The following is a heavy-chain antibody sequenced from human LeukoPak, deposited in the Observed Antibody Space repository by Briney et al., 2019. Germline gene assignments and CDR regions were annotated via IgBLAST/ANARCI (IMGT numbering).Heavy chain of an antibody. D-gene: IGHD2/OR15-2a*01. J-gene: IGHJ4*02. CDR1: GESLNDYY. CDR3: ARLTIYANGEDS. V-gene: IGHV4-34*01. Sequence: PSETLSLTCGVHGESLNDYYWSWIRQSPGKGLEWIGEITHNGSTTFNPSLESRLTISVDTSKNQFSLKLTSVTAADASVYYCARLTIYANGEDSWGQGTLVTVSS. CDR2: ITHNGST.